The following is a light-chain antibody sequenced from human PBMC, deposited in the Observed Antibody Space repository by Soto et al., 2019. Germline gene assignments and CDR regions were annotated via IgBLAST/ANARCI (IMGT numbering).Light chain of an antibody. CDR1: QSVSSN. CDR2: GVS. CDR3: QQSYSALRT. J-gene: IGKJ1*01. V-gene: IGKV3-15*01. Sequence: EIVMTQSPATLSVSPGERATPSCRASQSVSSNLSWYQQKPGQAPRLLIYGVSTRATDIPDRFSGSGSGTDFTLTISSLQPEDFATYYCQQSYSALRTFGQGTKVDIK.